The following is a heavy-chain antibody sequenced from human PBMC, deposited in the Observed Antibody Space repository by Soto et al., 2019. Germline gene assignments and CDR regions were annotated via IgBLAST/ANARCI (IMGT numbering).Heavy chain of an antibody. CDR1: SSTFSSEA. V-gene: IGHV3-23*01. CDR2: ISGSGGST. Sequence: PAGSLRLSCAASSSTFSSEARSWVRQAPRKGLEWVSPISGSGGSTYYADTVKGRFTISRDNSENTRYLQMNSLRAADTAVYYCAKCCSIAVDLADWGRGTLVTVSS. D-gene: IGHD6-19*01. CDR3: AKCCSIAVDLAD. J-gene: IGHJ4*02.